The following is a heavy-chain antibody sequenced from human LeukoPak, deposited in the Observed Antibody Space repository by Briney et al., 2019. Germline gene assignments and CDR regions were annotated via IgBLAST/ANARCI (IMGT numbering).Heavy chain of an antibody. CDR3: ARRKIAVAGTGTNWFDP. CDR2: IIPIFGTA. Sequence: SVKVSCRASGGTFSSYAISWVRQAPGQGLEWMGGIIPIFGTANYAQKFQGRVTITADESTSTAYMELSSLRSEDTAVYYCARRKIAVAGTGTNWFDPWGQGTLVTVSS. D-gene: IGHD6-19*01. J-gene: IGHJ5*02. V-gene: IGHV1-69*13. CDR1: GGTFSSYA.